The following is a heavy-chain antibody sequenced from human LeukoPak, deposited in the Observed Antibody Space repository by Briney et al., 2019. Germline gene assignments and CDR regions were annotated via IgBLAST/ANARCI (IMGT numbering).Heavy chain of an antibody. V-gene: IGHV3-23*01. CDR2: ISGSGGST. CDR3: AKDSSDWSRFDC. J-gene: IGHJ4*02. D-gene: IGHD6-19*01. Sequence: RTGGSLRLSCAASGFTFSSYAINWVRQAPGKGLEWVSAISGSGGSTYYADSVKGRFTISRDNSKNTLYLQMNSLRAEDTALYYCAKDSSDWSRFDCWGQGTLVTVSS. CDR1: GFTFSSYA.